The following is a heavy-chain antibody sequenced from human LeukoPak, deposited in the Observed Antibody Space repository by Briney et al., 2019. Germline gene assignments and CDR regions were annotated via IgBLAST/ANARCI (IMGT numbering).Heavy chain of an antibody. CDR1: GFTFSNYA. D-gene: IGHD3-22*01. V-gene: IGHV3-9*01. J-gene: IGHJ3*02. CDR3: AKDTLPFTMIVVLNPGAFDI. Sequence: PGGSLRLSCAASGFTFSNYAMHWVRQAPGKGLEWVSGISWNSGSIGYADSVKGRFTISRDNAKNSLYLQMNSLRAEDTALYYCAKDTLPFTMIVVLNPGAFDIWGQGTMVTVSS. CDR2: ISWNSGSI.